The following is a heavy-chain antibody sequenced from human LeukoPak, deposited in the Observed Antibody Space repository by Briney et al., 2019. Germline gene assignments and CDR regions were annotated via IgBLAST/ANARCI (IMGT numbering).Heavy chain of an antibody. D-gene: IGHD3-10*01. CDR2: IYYSGST. V-gene: IGHV4-30-4*01. CDR3: ARDVWGSGSFDY. Sequence: SETLSLTCTVSGGSTSSGDYYWSWIRQPPGKGLGWIGYIYYSGSTYYNPSLKSRVTISVDTSKNQFSLKLSSVTAADTAVYYCARDVWGSGSFDYWGQGTLVTVSS. J-gene: IGHJ4*02. CDR1: GGSTSSGDYY.